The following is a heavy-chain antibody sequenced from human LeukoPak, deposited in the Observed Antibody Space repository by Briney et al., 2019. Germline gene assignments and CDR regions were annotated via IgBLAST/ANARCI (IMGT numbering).Heavy chain of an antibody. J-gene: IGHJ4*02. CDR1: GFTFSRYS. Sequence: GGSLRLSCAASGFTFSRYSMNWVRQAPGKGLEWVSYVRRTSTTIYYADSVKGRFTVSRDNAKSSLYLQMNSLRDEDTAVYYCARGISSSSFATTDYWGEGSLVTVSS. V-gene: IGHV3-48*02. CDR2: VRRTSTTI. D-gene: IGHD6-6*01. CDR3: ARGISSSSFATTDY.